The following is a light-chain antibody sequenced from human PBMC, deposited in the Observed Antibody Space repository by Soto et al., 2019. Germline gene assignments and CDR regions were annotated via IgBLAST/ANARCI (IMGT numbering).Light chain of an antibody. CDR3: SSYTSSSTYV. CDR1: SSDVGGYNY. V-gene: IGLV2-14*01. CDR2: DVS. J-gene: IGLJ1*01. Sequence: QSALTQPASVSGSPGQSITISCTGTSSDVGGYNYVSWYQQHPGKAPKLIIYDVSNRPSGVSNRFSGSKSGNTASLTISGLQAEDDADYYWSSYTSSSTYVFGTGTKVTVL.